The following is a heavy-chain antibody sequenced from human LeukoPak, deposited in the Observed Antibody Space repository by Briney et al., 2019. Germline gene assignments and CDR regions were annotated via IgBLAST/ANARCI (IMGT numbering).Heavy chain of an antibody. V-gene: IGHV3-7*01. CDR3: ARAHSSAWGY. CDR2: IKEDGSEK. CDR1: GFTFSIYW. Sequence: GGSLRLSCAASGFTFSIYWMSWVRQAPGKGLEWVANIKEDGSEKYYVDSVKGRFTVSRDNAKNSLYLQIISLTAEDTAVYYCARAHSSAWGYWGQGTLVTVSS. D-gene: IGHD6-19*01. J-gene: IGHJ4*02.